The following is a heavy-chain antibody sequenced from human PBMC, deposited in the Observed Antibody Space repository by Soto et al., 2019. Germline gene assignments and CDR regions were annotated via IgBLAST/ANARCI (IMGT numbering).Heavy chain of an antibody. D-gene: IGHD1-26*01. CDR1: GGSINSDDSF. Sequence: ETLSLTCSVSGGSINSDDSFWGWVRQSPGKGLEWIGSLYYGGSTFYNPSLKSRVTISLDTSKNQFSLRLTSVTAADTAIYYCARQLPVGATSWFDPWGQGTLVTVSS. J-gene: IGHJ5*02. V-gene: IGHV4-39*01. CDR2: LYYGGST. CDR3: ARQLPVGATSWFDP.